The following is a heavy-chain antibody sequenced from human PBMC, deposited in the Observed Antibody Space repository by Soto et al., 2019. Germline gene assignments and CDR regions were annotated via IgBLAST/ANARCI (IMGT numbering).Heavy chain of an antibody. CDR2: IIPILGIA. CDR1: GGTFSSYT. D-gene: IGHD2-2*01. Sequence: ASVKVSCKASGGTFSSYTISWVRQAPGQGLEWMGRIIPILGIANYAQKFQGGVTITADKSTSTAYMELSSLRSEDTAVYYCARVGYCSSTSCYGSDYWGQGTLVTVSS. CDR3: ARVGYCSSTSCYGSDY. J-gene: IGHJ4*02. V-gene: IGHV1-69*02.